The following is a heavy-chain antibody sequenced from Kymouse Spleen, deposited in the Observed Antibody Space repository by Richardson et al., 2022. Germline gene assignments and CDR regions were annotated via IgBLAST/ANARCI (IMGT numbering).Heavy chain of an antibody. CDR1: GFTFDDYA. V-gene: IGHV3-9*01. D-gene: IGHD3-22*01. J-gene: IGHJ6*02. Sequence: EVQLVESGGGLVQPGRSLRLSCAASGFTFDDYAMHWVRQAPGKGLEWVSGISWNSGSIGYADSVKGRFTISRDNAKNSLYLQMNSLRAEDTALYYCAKDIITMMGDYYYYYGMDVWGQGTTVTVSS. CDR3: AKDIITMMGDYYYYYGMDV. CDR2: ISWNSGSI.